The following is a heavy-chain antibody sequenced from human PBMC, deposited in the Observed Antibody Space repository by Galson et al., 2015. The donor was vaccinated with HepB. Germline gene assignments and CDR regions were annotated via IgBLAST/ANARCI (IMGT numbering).Heavy chain of an antibody. V-gene: IGHV3-30*18. CDR1: GFTFNSYG. CDR3: AKDRWKLLTEPLTDF. Sequence: SLRLSCAASGFTFNSYGMHWVRQAPGKGLEWVAVISYDGSYKYYADSVKGRFTVSRDNSKNTLYLQMNSLGAEDTAIYYCAKDRWKLLTEPLTDFWGRGTLVTVSS. CDR2: ISYDGSYK. D-gene: IGHD4-23*01. J-gene: IGHJ4*02.